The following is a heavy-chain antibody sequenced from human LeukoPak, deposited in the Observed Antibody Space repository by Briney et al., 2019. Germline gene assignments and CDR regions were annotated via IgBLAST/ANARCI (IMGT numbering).Heavy chain of an antibody. CDR3: TRAGATFDYYFYMDV. V-gene: IGHV3-30-3*01. CDR2: ISYDGSNK. D-gene: IGHD1-26*01. CDR1: GFTFSNYA. J-gene: IGHJ6*03. Sequence: GGSLRLSCAASGFTFSNYALYWVRQAPGKGLEWVAVISYDGSNKYYADSVRGRFTISRDNSKNTLYLQMNSLRAEDTAVYYCTRAGATFDYYFYMDVWGKGTTVTVSS.